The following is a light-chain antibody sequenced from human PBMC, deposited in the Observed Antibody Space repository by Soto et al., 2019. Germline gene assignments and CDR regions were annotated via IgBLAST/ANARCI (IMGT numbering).Light chain of an antibody. CDR3: QQYGSSSWT. CDR2: GAS. V-gene: IGKV3-20*01. Sequence: EIVLTQSPGTLSLSPGERATLSCSASQSVSSSYLAWYQQKPGQAPRLLIYGASSRATGIPDRFSGSGSETGFTLTISRLEPEDFAVYYCQQYGSSSWTFGQGTKVEIK. CDR1: QSVSSSY. J-gene: IGKJ1*01.